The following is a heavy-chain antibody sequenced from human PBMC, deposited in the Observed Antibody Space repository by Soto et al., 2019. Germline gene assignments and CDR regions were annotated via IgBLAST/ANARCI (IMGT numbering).Heavy chain of an antibody. CDR3: ARDGGSGYLNWFDS. CDR2: MYYSGGT. Sequence: WTWIRQPPGKGLEWIWYMYYSGGTNYNPSLKSRVTISVDTSKNQFSLKLTSLTAADTAVYYCARDGGSGYLNWFDSWGQGTLVTVSS. J-gene: IGHJ5*01. V-gene: IGHV4-59*01. D-gene: IGHD5-12*01.